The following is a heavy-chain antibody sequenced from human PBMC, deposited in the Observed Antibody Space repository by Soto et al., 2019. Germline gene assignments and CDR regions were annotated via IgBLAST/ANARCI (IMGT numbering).Heavy chain of an antibody. D-gene: IGHD4-17*01. J-gene: IGHJ4*02. Sequence: QITLKESGPTLVKPTQTLTLTCSFSGIPLSTSWLGVAWNRQPPGKALEWLALIYWNDDKPYSPSLKSRLTIPKDTSKNQVVLTMTNLDLVDTATYSCAYLASGDYDRLQSFDFWGQGALVIVSS. CDR3: AYLASGDYDRLQSFDF. CDR1: GIPLSTSWLG. V-gene: IGHV2-5*01. CDR2: IYWNDDK.